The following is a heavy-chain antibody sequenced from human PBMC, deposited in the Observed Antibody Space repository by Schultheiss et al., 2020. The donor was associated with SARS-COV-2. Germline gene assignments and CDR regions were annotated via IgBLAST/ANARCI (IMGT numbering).Heavy chain of an antibody. Sequence: GGSLRLSCAASGFTFSSYAMHWVRQAPGKGLEWVAVISYDGSNKYYADSVKGRFTISRDNSKNTLYLQMNSLRAEDTAVYYCARCSSTSCYGVSDWFDPWGQGTLVTVSS. CDR1: GFTFSSYA. CDR2: ISYDGSNK. D-gene: IGHD2-2*01. J-gene: IGHJ5*02. CDR3: ARCSSTSCYGVSDWFDP. V-gene: IGHV3-30-3*01.